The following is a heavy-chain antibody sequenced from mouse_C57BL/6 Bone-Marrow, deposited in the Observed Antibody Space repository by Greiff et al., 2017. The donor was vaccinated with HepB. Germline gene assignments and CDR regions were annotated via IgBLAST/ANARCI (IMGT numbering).Heavy chain of an antibody. J-gene: IGHJ2*01. CDR2: IYPGSGNT. CDR3: ARSDYGNLGY. CDR1: GYTFTDYY. Sequence: QVQLQQSGAELVRPGASVKLSCKASGYTFTDYYINWVKQRPGQGLEWIARIYPGSGNTYYNEKFKGKATLTAAKSSSTAYMQLSSLTSEDSAVYFCARSDYGNLGYWGQGTTLTVSS. D-gene: IGHD2-1*01. V-gene: IGHV1-76*01.